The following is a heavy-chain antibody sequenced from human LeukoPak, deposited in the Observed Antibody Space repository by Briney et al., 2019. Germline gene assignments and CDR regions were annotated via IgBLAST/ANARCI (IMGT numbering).Heavy chain of an antibody. D-gene: IGHD3-22*01. Sequence: GGSLRLSCAASGFSVSSKYMTWVRQAPGKGLEWVSVIYAGGTTYYADSVKGRFTVSRDNSKNTIYLQMNGLRAEDTAVYFCARERDSSGYILACWGQGTLVTVSS. J-gene: IGHJ4*02. CDR1: GFSVSSKY. CDR3: ARERDSSGYILAC. V-gene: IGHV3-53*01. CDR2: IYAGGTT.